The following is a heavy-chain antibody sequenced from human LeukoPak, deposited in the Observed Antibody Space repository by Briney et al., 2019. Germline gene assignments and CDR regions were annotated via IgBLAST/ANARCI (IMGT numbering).Heavy chain of an antibody. CDR3: ARDRSNYYDSSGYPSVY. Sequence: DSVKLSCNVSGYTFTSYGISWVRQAPGQGLEWMGWISAYDGNTNYAQNSTGRVTMTTDTSTSTAYMELRSLRSDDTAVYYCARDRSNYYDSSGYPSVYWGQGTRVTVSS. V-gene: IGHV1-18*01. J-gene: IGHJ4*02. CDR2: ISAYDGNT. D-gene: IGHD3-22*01. CDR1: GYTFTSYG.